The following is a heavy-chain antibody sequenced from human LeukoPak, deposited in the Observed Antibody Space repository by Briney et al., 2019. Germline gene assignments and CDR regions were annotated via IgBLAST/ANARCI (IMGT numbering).Heavy chain of an antibody. CDR3: ASGRPIFQH. CDR2: IYYSGST. Sequence: SETLSLTCTVSGDSISSTTYNWGWIRQPPGKGLEWIGSIYYSGSTYYNPSLKSRVTISVDTSKNQFSLKLSSVTAADTAVYYCASGRPIFQHWGQGTLVTASS. V-gene: IGHV4-39*01. D-gene: IGHD1-14*01. CDR1: GDSISSTTYN. J-gene: IGHJ1*01.